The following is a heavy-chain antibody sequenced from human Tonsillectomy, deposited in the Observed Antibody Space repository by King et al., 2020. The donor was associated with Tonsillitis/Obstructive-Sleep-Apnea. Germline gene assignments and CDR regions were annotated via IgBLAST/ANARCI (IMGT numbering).Heavy chain of an antibody. CDR2: ISWDGGST. CDR1: GFTFDDYT. CDR3: ARERGSSYGSSPGLGYYYGMDV. D-gene: IGHD5-18*01. J-gene: IGHJ6*02. Sequence: VQLVESGGVVVQPGGSLRLSCAASGFTFDDYTMHWVRQAPGKGLEWVSLISWDGGSTYYADSVKGRFTISRDNSKNSLYLQMNSLRTEDTALYYCARERGSSYGSSPGLGYYYGMDVWGQGTTVTVSS. V-gene: IGHV3-43*01.